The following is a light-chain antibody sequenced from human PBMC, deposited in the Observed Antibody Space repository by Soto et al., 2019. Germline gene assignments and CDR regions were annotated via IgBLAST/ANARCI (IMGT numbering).Light chain of an antibody. CDR1: QSVSSY. J-gene: IGKJ2*01. V-gene: IGKV3-11*01. Sequence: EIVLTQSPATLSLSPGERATLSCRASQSVSSYLAWYQQKPGQAPRLLIYDASNRATGIPARFSGSGSGTDFTLIISSLETVDFAVYYCQQRSYWPATFGQGTKLENK. CDR3: QQRSYWPAT. CDR2: DAS.